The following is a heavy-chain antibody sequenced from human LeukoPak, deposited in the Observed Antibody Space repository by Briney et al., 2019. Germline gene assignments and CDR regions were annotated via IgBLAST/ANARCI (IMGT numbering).Heavy chain of an antibody. Sequence: GASVKVSCKASGYTFTSYDINWVRQATGQGLEWMGWMNPNSGNTGYAQKFQGRVTMTRNTSISTAYMELSSLRSEDTAVYYCARAIGSWTLPPSLLGAWEGWFDPWGQGTLVTVSS. CDR2: MNPNSGNT. CDR1: GYTFTSYD. CDR3: ARAIGSWTLPPSLLGAWEGWFDP. J-gene: IGHJ5*02. D-gene: IGHD1-26*01. V-gene: IGHV1-8*01.